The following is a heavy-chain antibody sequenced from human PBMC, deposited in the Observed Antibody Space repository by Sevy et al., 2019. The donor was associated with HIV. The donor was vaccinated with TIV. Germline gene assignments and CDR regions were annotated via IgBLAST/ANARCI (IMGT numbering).Heavy chain of an antibody. CDR3: ASHYYDTTGYYYPLDY. V-gene: IGHV3-30*04. CDR1: GFTFSTYA. Sequence: GGSLRLSCTASGFTFSTYAMYWVRQAPGKGLEWVAVISDDGNNKDYADSVKGRFTVSRDNSKNTLYLQMYSLRAEDTAAYYCASHYYDTTGYYYPLDYWGQGTLVTVSS. CDR2: ISDDGNNK. J-gene: IGHJ4*02. D-gene: IGHD3-22*01.